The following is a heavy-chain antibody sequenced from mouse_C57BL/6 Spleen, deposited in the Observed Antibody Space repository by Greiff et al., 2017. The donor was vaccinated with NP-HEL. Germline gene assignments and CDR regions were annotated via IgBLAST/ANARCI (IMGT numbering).Heavy chain of an antibody. Sequence: EVKVVESGGGLVQSGRSLRLSCATSGFTFSDFYMEWVRQAPGKGLEWIAASRNKANDYTTEYSASVKGRFIVSRDTSQSILYLQLNALRAEDTAIDYCARDERFGYFDVWGTGTTVTVSS. V-gene: IGHV7-1*01. CDR1: GFTFSDFY. CDR3: ARDERFGYFDV. CDR2: SRNKANDYTT. J-gene: IGHJ1*03.